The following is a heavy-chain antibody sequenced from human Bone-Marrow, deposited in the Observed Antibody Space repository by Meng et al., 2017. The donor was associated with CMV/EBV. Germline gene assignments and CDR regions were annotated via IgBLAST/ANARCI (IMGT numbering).Heavy chain of an antibody. D-gene: IGHD2-2*01. CDR3: AREVVPGRSGYYYGMDV. V-gene: IGHV4-34*01. CDR1: GFTFSDYY. CDR2: INHSGST. Sequence: GSLRLSCAASGFTFSDYYMSWIRQPPGKGLEWIGEINHSGSTNYNPSLKSRVTISVDTSKNQFSLKLSSVTAADTAVYYCAREVVPGRSGYYYGMDVWGQGTTVTVSS. J-gene: IGHJ6*02.